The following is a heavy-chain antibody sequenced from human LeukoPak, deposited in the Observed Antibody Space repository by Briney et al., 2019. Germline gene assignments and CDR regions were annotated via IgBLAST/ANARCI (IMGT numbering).Heavy chain of an antibody. CDR3: ARDLRPNWFDP. D-gene: IGHD4-17*01. J-gene: IGHJ5*02. CDR1: GFTFSSYE. V-gene: IGHV3-48*03. CDR2: ISSSGSTI. Sequence: ESGGGLVQPGGSLRLSCAASGFTFSSYEMNWVRQAPGKGLEWVSYISSSGSTIYYADSVKGRFTISRDNAKNPLYLQMNSLRAEDTAVYYCARDLRPNWFDPWGQGTLVTVSS.